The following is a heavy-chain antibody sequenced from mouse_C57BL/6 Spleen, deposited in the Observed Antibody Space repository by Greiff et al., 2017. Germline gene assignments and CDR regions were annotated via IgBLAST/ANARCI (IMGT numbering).Heavy chain of an antibody. Sequence: EVQGVESGGGLVKPGGSLKLSCAASGFTFSDYGMHWVRQAPEKGLAWVAYISSGSSTIYYADTVKGRFTISRDNAKNTLFLQMTSLRSEDTAMYYCARGGLLPPFAYWGQGTLVTVSA. CDR2: ISSGSSTI. D-gene: IGHD2-3*01. CDR3: ARGGLLPPFAY. J-gene: IGHJ3*01. V-gene: IGHV5-17*01. CDR1: GFTFSDYG.